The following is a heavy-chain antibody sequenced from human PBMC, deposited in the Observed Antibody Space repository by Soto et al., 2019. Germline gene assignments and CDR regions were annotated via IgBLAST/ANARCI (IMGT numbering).Heavy chain of an antibody. J-gene: IGHJ5*02. D-gene: IGHD3-10*02. Sequence: QVQLVESGGGVVQPGRSLRLSCVGSGFIFSNYGMHWVRQAPGKGLEWVAFISYDGSDILYGDSVKGRFTISRDNSKSILFLHMNRPTAEDTAIYFCAIVRVADSALDHWGQGTLVTVSS. CDR3: AIVRVADSALDH. V-gene: IGHV3-30*06. CDR2: ISYDGSDI. CDR1: GFIFSNYG.